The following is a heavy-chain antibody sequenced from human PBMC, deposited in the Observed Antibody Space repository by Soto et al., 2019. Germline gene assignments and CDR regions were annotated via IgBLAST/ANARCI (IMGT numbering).Heavy chain of an antibody. J-gene: IGHJ4*02. CDR1: GGSISNAAYS. D-gene: IGHD5-18*01. Sequence: SETLSLTCTVSGGSISNAAYSWSWIRQPPGKGLEWIGYIYPSGMPFYNPSLRSRGTIPIDRSNDQFSLNLKSVTAADTAVYYCARERGGYGLFDSWGQGSLVTVSS. V-gene: IGHV4-30-2*01. CDR3: ARERGGYGLFDS. CDR2: IYPSGMP.